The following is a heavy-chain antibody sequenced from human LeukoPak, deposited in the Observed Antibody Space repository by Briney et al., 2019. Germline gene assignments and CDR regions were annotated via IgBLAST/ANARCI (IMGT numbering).Heavy chain of an antibody. CDR1: GYSFASYG. CDR3: ARDTALIRTPGGPDS. J-gene: IGHJ5*02. D-gene: IGHD2-8*02. Sequence: ASVKVSFKTSGYSFASYGISLVRQAPGQGLEWMGWISAYNGDTRYAQHLQGRVSLTTDLSTGTAFMELRSLTSDDTALYYCARDTALIRTPGGPDSWGQGTLVTVSS. V-gene: IGHV1-18*01. CDR2: ISAYNGDT.